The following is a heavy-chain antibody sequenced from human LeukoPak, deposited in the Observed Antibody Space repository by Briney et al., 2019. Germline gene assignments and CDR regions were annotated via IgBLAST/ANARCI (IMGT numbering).Heavy chain of an antibody. CDR3: ARAVTHWYFDL. D-gene: IGHD1-14*01. J-gene: IGHJ2*01. CDR2: IYYSGST. CDR1: GGSISSGGYY. V-gene: IGHV4-31*03. Sequence: SETLSLTCTVSGGSISSGGYYWCWIRQHPGKGLEWIGYIYYSGSTYYNPSLKSRVTISVDTSKNQFSLKLSSVTAADTAVYYCARAVTHWYFDLWGRGTLVTVSS.